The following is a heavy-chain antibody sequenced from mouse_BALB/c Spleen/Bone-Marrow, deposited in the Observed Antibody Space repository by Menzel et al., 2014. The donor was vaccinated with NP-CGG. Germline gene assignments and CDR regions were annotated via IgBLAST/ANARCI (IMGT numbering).Heavy chain of an antibody. CDR3: AREKYGNYYAMDY. CDR2: IWGDGTT. V-gene: IGHV2-6-7*01. J-gene: IGHJ4*01. Sequence: VHLVEPGPGLVAPSQSLSITCTVSGFSLTGFGINWIRQPPGKGLEWLGMIWGDGTTDYNSALKSRLSINKDNSKSQVFLKMNSLQAGDTARYYCAREKYGNYYAMDYWGQGTSVTVSS. D-gene: IGHD2-10*02. CDR1: GFSLTGFG.